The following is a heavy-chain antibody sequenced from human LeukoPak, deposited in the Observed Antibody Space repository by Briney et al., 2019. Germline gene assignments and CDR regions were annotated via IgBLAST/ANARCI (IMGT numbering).Heavy chain of an antibody. CDR3: ARAKDILTPTDAFDI. V-gene: IGHV4-4*07. CDR1: GGSISSYH. J-gene: IGHJ3*02. D-gene: IGHD3-9*01. Sequence: SETLSLPCTVSGGSISSYHWSCIRQPAGKGLEWIGRIYTSGSTNYNPSLKSRVTISVDKPKNQFSLKLSSVTAADTAVYYCARAKDILTPTDAFDIWGQGTMVTVSS. CDR2: IYTSGST.